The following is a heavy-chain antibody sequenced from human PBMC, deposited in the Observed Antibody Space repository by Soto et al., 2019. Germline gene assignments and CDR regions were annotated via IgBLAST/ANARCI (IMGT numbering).Heavy chain of an antibody. D-gene: IGHD2-21*02. CDR3: ASFRSGVTATPGPEYFQH. V-gene: IGHV1-69*01. Sequence: QVQLVQSGAEVKKPGSSVKVSCKASGGTFSSYAISWVRQAPGQGLEWMGGIIPIFGTANYAQKCQGRVTITADESTSTAYMELSSLRSEDTAVYYCASFRSGVTATPGPEYFQHWGQGTLVTVSS. CDR2: IIPIFGTA. J-gene: IGHJ1*01. CDR1: GGTFSSYA.